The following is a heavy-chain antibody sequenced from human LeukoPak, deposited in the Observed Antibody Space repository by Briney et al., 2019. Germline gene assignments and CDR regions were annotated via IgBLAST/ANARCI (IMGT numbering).Heavy chain of an antibody. CDR2: IYYSGST. J-gene: IGHJ3*02. V-gene: IGHV4-59*08. Sequence: SETLSLTYTVSGGSISSYYWSWIRQPPGKGLEWIGYIYYSGSTNYNPSLKSRVTISVDTSKNQFSLKLSSVTAADTAVYYCARAHSSSWDEYAFDIWGQGTMVTVSS. CDR3: ARAHSSSWDEYAFDI. D-gene: IGHD6-13*01. CDR1: GGSISSYY.